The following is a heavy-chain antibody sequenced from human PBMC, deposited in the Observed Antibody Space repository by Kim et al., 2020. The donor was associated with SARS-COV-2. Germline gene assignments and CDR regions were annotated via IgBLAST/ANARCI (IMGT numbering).Heavy chain of an antibody. CDR3: AKVSPRNGMDV. CDR1: GFTFSSYA. Sequence: GGSLRLSCAASGFTFSSYAMHWVRQAPGKGLEWVAVIWYDGSNKYYADSVKGRFTISRDNSKNTLYLQMNSLRAEDTAVYYCAKVSPRNGMDVWGQGTTVTVSS. V-gene: IGHV3-33*06. CDR2: IWYDGSNK. J-gene: IGHJ6*02.